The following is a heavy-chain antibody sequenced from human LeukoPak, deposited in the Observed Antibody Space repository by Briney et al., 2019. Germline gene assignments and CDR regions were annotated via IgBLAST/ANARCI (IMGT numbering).Heavy chain of an antibody. D-gene: IGHD3-22*01. V-gene: IGHV4-34*01. CDR2: INHSGST. CDR1: GGSFSGYY. J-gene: IGHJ3*02. CDR3: ARARGGYYYDSSVYYSTDVFDI. Sequence: SETLSLTCAVYGGSFSGYYWSWIRQPPGKGLEWIGEINHSGSTNYNPSLKSRVTISVDTSKNQFSLKLSSVTAADTAVYYCARARGGYYYDSSVYYSTDVFDIWAKGKMVTVSS.